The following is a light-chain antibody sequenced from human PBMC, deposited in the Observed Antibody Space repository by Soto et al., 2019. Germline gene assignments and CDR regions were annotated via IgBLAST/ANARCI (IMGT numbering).Light chain of an antibody. J-gene: IGKJ1*01. CDR1: QSVSSY. Sequence: EIVLTQSPATLSLSPGERPTLSCRASQSVSSYLAWYQQKPGQDPXXLIYGASSRATGIPDRFSGSGSGTEFTLTISRLEPEDSAVYYCQQYGSSPTFGQGTQVDIK. CDR3: QQYGSSPT. V-gene: IGKV3-20*01. CDR2: GAS.